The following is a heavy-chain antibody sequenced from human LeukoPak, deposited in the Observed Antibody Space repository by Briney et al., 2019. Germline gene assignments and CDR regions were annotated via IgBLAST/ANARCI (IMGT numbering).Heavy chain of an antibody. CDR1: GGSISSSSYY. D-gene: IGHD1-26*01. Sequence: SETLSLTCTVSGGSISSSSYYWGWIRQPPGKGLEWIGSIYYSGSTYYNPSLKSRVTISVDTSKNQFSLKLSSVTAADTAVYYCARAHPYSRRRSWFDPWGQGTLVTVSS. V-gene: IGHV4-39*07. J-gene: IGHJ5*02. CDR2: IYYSGST. CDR3: ARAHPYSRRRSWFDP.